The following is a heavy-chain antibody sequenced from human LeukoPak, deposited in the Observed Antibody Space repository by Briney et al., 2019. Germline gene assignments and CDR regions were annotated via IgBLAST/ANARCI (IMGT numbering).Heavy chain of an antibody. V-gene: IGHV3-23*01. CDR2: ISGSGGST. D-gene: IGHD5-12*01. J-gene: IGHJ5*02. CDR3: AKEQRGYSGYMVGSCFDP. Sequence: GGSLRLSCAASGFTFGSYSMTWVRQAPGKGLEWVSSISGSGGSTYYADSVKGRFTISRDNSKKTLYLQMNSLRAEDTALYYCAKEQRGYSGYMVGSCFDPWGQGTLVTVSS. CDR1: GFTFGSYS.